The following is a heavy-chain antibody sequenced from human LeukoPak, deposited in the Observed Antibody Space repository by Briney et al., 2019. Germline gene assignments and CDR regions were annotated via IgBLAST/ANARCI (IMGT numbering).Heavy chain of an antibody. CDR3: ASGAGGRALDYGVEPYYYGMDV. V-gene: IGHV1-2*06. CDR1: GYTFTGYY. D-gene: IGHD4-17*01. Sequence: ASVKVSCKASGYTFTGYYMHWVRQAPGQGLEWMGRINPNSGGTNYAQKFQGRVTMTRDTSISTAYMELSRLRSDDTAVYYCASGAGGRALDYGVEPYYYGMDVWGQGTTVTVSS. CDR2: INPNSGGT. J-gene: IGHJ6*02.